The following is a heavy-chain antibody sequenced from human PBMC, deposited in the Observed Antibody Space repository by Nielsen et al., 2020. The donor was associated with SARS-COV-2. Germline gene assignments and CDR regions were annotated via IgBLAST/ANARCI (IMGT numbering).Heavy chain of an antibody. J-gene: IGHJ3*02. Sequence: SETLSLTCTVSGGPLSIRNYYWGWIRQPPGKGLEWIGTIYYSGSVSYNPSLRSRVTISVDTSKKHFSLKLTSVTAADTAVYFCARGDIAVVPAAMFRGDDAFDIWGQGTMVRVSS. CDR1: GGPLSIRNYY. D-gene: IGHD2-2*01. CDR3: ARGDIAVVPAAMFRGDDAFDI. V-gene: IGHV4-39*02. CDR2: IYYSGSV.